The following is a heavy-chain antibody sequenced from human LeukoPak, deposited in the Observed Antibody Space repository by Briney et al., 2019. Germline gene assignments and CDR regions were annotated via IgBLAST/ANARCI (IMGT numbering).Heavy chain of an antibody. D-gene: IGHD3-10*01. Sequence: PGGSLRLSCAASGFTFSGSAMHWVRQASGKGLEWVGRIRSKANSYATAYAASVKGRFTISRDDSKNTAYLQMNSLKTEDTAVYYCTRPPFIEFGFYYGMDVWGQGTTVTVSS. CDR2: IRSKANSYAT. V-gene: IGHV3-73*01. CDR3: TRPPFIEFGFYYGMDV. J-gene: IGHJ6*02. CDR1: GFTFSGSA.